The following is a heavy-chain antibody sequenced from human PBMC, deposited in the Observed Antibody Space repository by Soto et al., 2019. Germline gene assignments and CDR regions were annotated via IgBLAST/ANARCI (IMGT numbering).Heavy chain of an antibody. J-gene: IGHJ4*02. D-gene: IGHD3-22*01. CDR2: INPNSGGT. CDR1: GYTFTGYY. Sequence: ASVKVSCKASGYTFTGYYMHWVRQAPGQGLEWMGWINPNSGGTNYAQKFQGWVTMTRDTSISTAYMELSRLRSDDTAVYYCAILNDSSGYYFDYWGQGTLVTVSS. CDR3: AILNDSSGYYFDY. V-gene: IGHV1-2*04.